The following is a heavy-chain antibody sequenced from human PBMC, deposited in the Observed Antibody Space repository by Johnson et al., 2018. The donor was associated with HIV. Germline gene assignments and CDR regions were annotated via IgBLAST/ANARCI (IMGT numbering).Heavy chain of an antibody. CDR3: AKRVHSYGYAGAFDI. D-gene: IGHD5-18*01. CDR2: IRSDGSNK. V-gene: IGHV3-30*02. J-gene: IGHJ3*02. Sequence: QVQLVESGGGVVQPGGSLRLSCAASAFTFSSYDMHWVRQAPGKGLEWVAFIRSDGSNKYYADSVKGRFTISRDNSKNTLYLQMNSLRAEDTAVYYCAKRVHSYGYAGAFDIWGQGTMVTVSS. CDR1: AFTFSSYD.